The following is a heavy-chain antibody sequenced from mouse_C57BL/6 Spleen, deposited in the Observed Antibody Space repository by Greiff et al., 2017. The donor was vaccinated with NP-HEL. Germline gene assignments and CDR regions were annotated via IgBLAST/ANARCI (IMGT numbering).Heavy chain of an antibody. Sequence: VQLKQSGPELVKPGASVKIPCKASGYTFTDYNMDWVKQSHGKSLEWIGDINPNNGGTIYNQKFKGKATVTVDKSSSTAYMELRSLTSEDTAVYYCARRITTVVAHYFDYWGQGTTLTVSS. CDR1: GYTFTDYN. V-gene: IGHV1-18*01. J-gene: IGHJ2*01. CDR2: INPNNGGT. CDR3: ARRITTVVAHYFDY. D-gene: IGHD1-1*01.